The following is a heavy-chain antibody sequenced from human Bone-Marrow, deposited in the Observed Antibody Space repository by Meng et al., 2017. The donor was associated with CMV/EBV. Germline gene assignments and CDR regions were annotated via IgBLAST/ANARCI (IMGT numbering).Heavy chain of an antibody. CDR3: AREGYYDFWSGPVIPLYYYYGMDV. J-gene: IGHJ6*01. D-gene: IGHD3-3*01. CDR2: TSHEGSNK. CDR1: GVTFNTYS. Sequence: GESLKISCVASGVTFNTYSLHWVRQAPGKGLEWVAVTSHEGSNKYYADSVKGRFTISRDNSKKTLYLQMNSLRAEDTAVYYCAREGYYDFWSGPVIPLYYYYGMDVWGQGTTVTGSS. V-gene: IGHV3-30*04.